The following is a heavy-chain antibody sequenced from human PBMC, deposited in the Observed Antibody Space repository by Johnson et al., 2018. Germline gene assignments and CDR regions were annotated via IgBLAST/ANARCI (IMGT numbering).Heavy chain of an antibody. CDR2: ISGSGGST. Sequence: EVQLVESGGGLVQPGRSLRLSCAASGFTFSSYAMSWVRQAPGKGLEWVSAISGSGGSTYYADSVKGRFTISRDNSKNTLYLQMNSLRAEDTAVYYCAKDLPYYYDMSRVIFHHWGQGTLVTVSS. J-gene: IGHJ1*01. CDR1: GFTFSSYA. D-gene: IGHD3-22*01. V-gene: IGHV3-23*04. CDR3: AKDLPYYYDMSRVIFHH.